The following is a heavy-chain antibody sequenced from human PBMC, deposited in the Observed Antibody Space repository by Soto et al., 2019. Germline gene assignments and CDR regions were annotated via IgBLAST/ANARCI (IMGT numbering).Heavy chain of an antibody. Sequence: GGSLRLSCAASGFTLSSYWMSWVRQAPGKGLEWVANIKQDGSEKYYVDSVKGRFTISRDNAKNSLYLQMNSLRAEDTAVYYCARDKGAFSFYYYYYYMDVWGKGTTVTVSS. J-gene: IGHJ6*03. CDR2: IKQDGSEK. CDR1: GFTLSSYW. V-gene: IGHV3-7*01. CDR3: ARDKGAFSFYYYYYYMDV.